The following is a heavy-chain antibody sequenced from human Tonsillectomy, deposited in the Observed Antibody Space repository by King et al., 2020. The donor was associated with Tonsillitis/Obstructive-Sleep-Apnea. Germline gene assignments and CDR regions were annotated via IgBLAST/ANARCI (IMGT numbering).Heavy chain of an antibody. J-gene: IGHJ5*02. Sequence: QLQESGPGLVKPSETLSLTCTVSGGSISSYYWSWIRQPPGKGLEWIGYIHYSGSTNYNPSVKSRVTKSVDTSKNQFSLKLSSVTAADTAVYYCARLVTVAFDPWGQGTLVTVSS. CDR2: IHYSGST. V-gene: IGHV4-59*08. CDR3: ARLVTVAFDP. CDR1: GGSISSYY. D-gene: IGHD4-11*01.